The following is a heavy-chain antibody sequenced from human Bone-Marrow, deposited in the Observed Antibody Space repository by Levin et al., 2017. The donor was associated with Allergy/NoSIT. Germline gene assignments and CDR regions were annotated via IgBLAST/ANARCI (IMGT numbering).Heavy chain of an antibody. D-gene: IGHD3-16*01. J-gene: IGHJ4*02. CDR2: ISYDGSNK. CDR1: GFTFSSYA. Sequence: SCAASGFTFSSYAMHWVRQAPGKGLEWVAVISYDGSNKYYADSVKGRFTISRDNSKNTLYLQMNSLRAEDTAVYYCASILGEYFDYWGQGTLVTVSS. V-gene: IGHV3-30*04. CDR3: ASILGEYFDY.